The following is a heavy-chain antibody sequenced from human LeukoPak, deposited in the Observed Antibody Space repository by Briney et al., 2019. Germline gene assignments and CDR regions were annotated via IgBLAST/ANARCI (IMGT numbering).Heavy chain of an antibody. CDR2: ISSRSTYI. Sequence: GGSLRLSCAASGFTFSSYTMNWVRQAPGKWLEWVSSISSRSTYIYYADSVKGRFTISRDNSKNTLYLQMNSLRAEDTAVYYCASSSGYYQNWFDPWGQGTLVTVSS. CDR3: ASSSGYYQNWFDP. D-gene: IGHD3-22*01. J-gene: IGHJ5*02. CDR1: GFTFSSYT. V-gene: IGHV3-21*01.